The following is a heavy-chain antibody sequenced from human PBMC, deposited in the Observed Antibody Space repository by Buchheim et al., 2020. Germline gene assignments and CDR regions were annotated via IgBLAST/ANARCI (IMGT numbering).Heavy chain of an antibody. V-gene: IGHV5-51*03. Sequence: EVQLEQSGAEVKKPGESLKISCKASGYNFNTYWIGWVRQMPGKGLEWMGLIYPGDSDTRYSPSFQGQVTISADKSISTAYLQWSSLNTTDTAMYFCARSSQELRRSFDYWGQGTL. J-gene: IGHJ4*02. CDR2: IYPGDSDT. CDR3: ARSSQELRRSFDY. CDR1: GYNFNTYW. D-gene: IGHD1-7*01.